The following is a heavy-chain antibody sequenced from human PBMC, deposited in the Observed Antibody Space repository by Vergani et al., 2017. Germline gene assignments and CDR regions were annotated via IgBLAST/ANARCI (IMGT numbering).Heavy chain of an antibody. CDR3: GRVADFYGLGSRLLDL. V-gene: IGHV4-59*01. D-gene: IGHD3-10*01. J-gene: IGHJ5*02. Sequence: QVRLQESGPGLVKPSETLSLTCSVSGGSMSGYYWSWIRQPPGKELEWIGYMYHSGSTNYNPSLETRFTISGDTSKNPFSLKLNSVTAADTAVYYCGRVADFYGLGSRLLDLWGQGILVTVSS. CDR2: MYHSGST. CDR1: GGSMSGYY.